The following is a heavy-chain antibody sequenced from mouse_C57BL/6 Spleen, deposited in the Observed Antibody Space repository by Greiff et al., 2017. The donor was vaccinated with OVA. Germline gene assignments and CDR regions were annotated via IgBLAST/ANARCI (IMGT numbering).Heavy chain of an antibody. Sequence: QVQLQQSGPELVKPGASVKISCKASGYAFSSSWMNWVKQRPGKGLEWIGRIYPGDGDTNYNGKFKGKATLTADKSSSTAYMHLSSLTSEDSAVYFCARWGDAGFAYWGQGTLVTVSA. CDR3: ARWGDAGFAY. J-gene: IGHJ3*01. D-gene: IGHD3-3*01. V-gene: IGHV1-82*01. CDR1: GYAFSSSW. CDR2: IYPGDGDT.